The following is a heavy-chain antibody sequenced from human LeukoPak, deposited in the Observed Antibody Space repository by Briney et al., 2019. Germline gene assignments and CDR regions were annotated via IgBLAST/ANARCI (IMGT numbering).Heavy chain of an antibody. J-gene: IGHJ4*02. CDR2: ISAYNGNT. Sequence: GASVKVSCKASGYTFTSYGISWVRQAPGQGLEWMGWISAYNGNTNYAQKFQGRVTITADESTSTAYMELSSLRSEDTAVYYCARGVDIVATIYYPFDYWGQGTLVTVSS. CDR3: ARGVDIVATIYYPFDY. D-gene: IGHD5-12*01. CDR1: GYTFTSYG. V-gene: IGHV1-18*01.